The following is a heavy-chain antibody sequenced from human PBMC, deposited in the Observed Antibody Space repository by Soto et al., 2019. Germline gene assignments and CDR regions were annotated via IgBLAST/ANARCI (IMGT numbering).Heavy chain of an antibody. V-gene: IGHV3-23*01. Sequence: EVKLLESGGGLVRPGGSLRVSCAASGFKFRDYAMTWVRQAQGKGLEWVSGISGNGDNTYYADSVKGRFTISRDNSNNMVYLKMDALGAEDTAVYYCAKIRLYDSGEYHRDGLDIWGQGTRVTVSS. CDR1: GFKFRDYA. CDR2: ISGNGDNT. CDR3: AKIRLYDSGEYHRDGLDI. D-gene: IGHD3-22*01. J-gene: IGHJ3*02.